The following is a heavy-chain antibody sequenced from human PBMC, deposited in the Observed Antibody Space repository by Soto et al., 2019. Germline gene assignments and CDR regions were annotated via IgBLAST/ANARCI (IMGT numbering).Heavy chain of an antibody. J-gene: IGHJ6*02. D-gene: IGHD5-18*01. Sequence: LSCAASGFTVSSNYMSWVRQAPGKGLEWVSVIYSGGSTYYADSVKGRFTISRDNSKNTLYLQMNSLRAEDTAVYYCARDARRQLGEYYYYYGMDVWGQGTTVTVSS. CDR2: IYSGGST. CDR1: GFTVSSNY. V-gene: IGHV3-53*01. CDR3: ARDARRQLGEYYYYYGMDV.